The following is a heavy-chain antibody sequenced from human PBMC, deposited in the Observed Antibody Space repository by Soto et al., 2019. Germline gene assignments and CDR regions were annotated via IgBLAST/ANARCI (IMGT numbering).Heavy chain of an antibody. Sequence: PSETLSLTCTVSGGSISSYYWSWIRQPPGKGLEWIGYIYYSGSTNYNPSLKSRVTISVDTSKNQFSLKLSSVTAADTAVYYCARHYSSSWLYYYYGMDVWGQGTTVTVSS. CDR2: IYYSGST. CDR1: GGSISSYY. V-gene: IGHV4-59*08. D-gene: IGHD6-13*01. J-gene: IGHJ6*02. CDR3: ARHYSSSWLYYYYGMDV.